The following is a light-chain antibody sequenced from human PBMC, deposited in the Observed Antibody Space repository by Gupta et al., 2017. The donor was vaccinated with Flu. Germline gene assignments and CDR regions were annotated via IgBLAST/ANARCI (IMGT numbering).Light chain of an antibody. V-gene: IGLV2-14*03. Sequence: QSALTQPPSASGSPVQSISISCTGNSSDVGGYNYVSWYQQHPGKVPKLMIYEVSNRPSGVSDRFSASKSGNTASLTISGLQAEDEADYYCSSFTTSSTLVFGGGTKVFVL. CDR1: SSDVGGYNY. CDR3: SSFTTSSTLV. J-gene: IGLJ3*02. CDR2: EVS.